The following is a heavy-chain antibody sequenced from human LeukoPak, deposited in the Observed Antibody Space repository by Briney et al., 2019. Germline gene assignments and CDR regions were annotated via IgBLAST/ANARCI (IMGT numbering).Heavy chain of an antibody. D-gene: IGHD3-3*01. Sequence: SVKVSCKASGGTFSSYAISWVRQAPGQGLEWMGGIIPIFGTANYAQKFQGRVTITRDTSASTAYMELSSLRSEDMAVYYCARGTYYDFWSGYGYYDSSGNFDYWGQGTLVTVSS. CDR2: IIPIFGTA. J-gene: IGHJ4*02. CDR3: ARGTYYDFWSGYGYYDSSGNFDY. CDR1: GGTFSSYA. V-gene: IGHV1-69*05.